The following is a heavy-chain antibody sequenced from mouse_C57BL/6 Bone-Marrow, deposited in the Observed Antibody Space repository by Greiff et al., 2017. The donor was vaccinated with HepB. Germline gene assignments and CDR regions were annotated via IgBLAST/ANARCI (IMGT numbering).Heavy chain of an antibody. CDR2: INPSNGGT. CDR1: GYTFTSYW. V-gene: IGHV1-53*01. CDR3: ARSVPPSSTVALGPY. J-gene: IGHJ2*01. Sequence: QVQLQQPGTELVKPGASVKLSCKASGYTFTSYWMHWVKQRPGQGLEWIGNINPSNGGTNYNEKFKSKATLTVDKSSSTAYMQLSSLTSEDSAVYYGARSVPPSSTVALGPYWGQGTTLTVSS. D-gene: IGHD1-1*01.